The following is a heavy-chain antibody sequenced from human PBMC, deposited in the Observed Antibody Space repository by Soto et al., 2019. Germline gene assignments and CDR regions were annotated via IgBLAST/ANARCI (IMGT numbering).Heavy chain of an antibody. CDR1: RFTFSSYA. V-gene: IGHV3-23*01. CDR2: ISGSGDSI. J-gene: IGHJ6*03. Sequence: PGGSLRLSCAASRFTFSSYAMSWVRQAPGKGLEWVSAISGSGDSIYYADSVKGRFTISRDNSRNTLYLQMNSLRAEDTAVYYCAKMDYDFWTGYSFSYYMDVWGKGTTVTVSS. CDR3: AKMDYDFWTGYSFSYYMDV. D-gene: IGHD3-3*01.